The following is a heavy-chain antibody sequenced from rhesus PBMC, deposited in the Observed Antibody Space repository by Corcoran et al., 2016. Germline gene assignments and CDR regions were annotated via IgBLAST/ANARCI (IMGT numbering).Heavy chain of an antibody. V-gene: IGHV1-138*01. D-gene: IGHD6-31*01. Sequence: QVQLVQSGAEVKKPGSSVKVSCKAYGYTFTDYYMHWVRQAPGQGLEWMEEINPKTGGTNHAKKFQGRVTMTRDTSTSTAYMELSSLRSEDTAVYYCETRYSSANSFDYWGQGVLVTVSS. CDR3: ETRYSSANSFDY. CDR2: INPKTGGT. J-gene: IGHJ4*01. CDR1: GYTFTDYY.